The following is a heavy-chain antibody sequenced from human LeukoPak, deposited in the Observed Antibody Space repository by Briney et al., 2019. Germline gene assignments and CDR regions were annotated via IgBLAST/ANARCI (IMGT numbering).Heavy chain of an antibody. V-gene: IGHV3-15*01. CDR2: IKANSDGGTT. Sequence: SGGSLRLSCAASGFTFKYAWMKWVRQAPGKGLEWVGRIKANSDGGTTDYAAPVKGRFTISRDDSNNVLYLQMNSLKTEDTGVYYCTTGTMGSGNSDHWGQGTLVTVSS. D-gene: IGHD3-10*01. J-gene: IGHJ4*02. CDR3: TTGTMGSGNSDH. CDR1: GFTFKYAW.